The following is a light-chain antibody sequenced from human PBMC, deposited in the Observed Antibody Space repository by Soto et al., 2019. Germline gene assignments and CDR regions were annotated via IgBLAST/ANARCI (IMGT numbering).Light chain of an antibody. V-gene: IGLV2-14*01. CDR3: QSYDSSLSAYV. CDR1: SSDVCGYDY. Sequence: QSSLTHPASLSGSPGQSSTISCTVTSSDVCGYDYVSWYQQHPGKAPKFMIYEVTNRPSGVSHRFSGSKSGNTASLTITGLQAEDEADYYCQSYDSSLSAYVFATGTKITVL. CDR2: EVT. J-gene: IGLJ1*01.